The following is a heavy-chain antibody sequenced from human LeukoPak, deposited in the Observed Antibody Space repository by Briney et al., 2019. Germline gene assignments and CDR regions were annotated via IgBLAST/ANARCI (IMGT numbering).Heavy chain of an antibody. CDR3: ARGRSGGTTWARNPTSTYYLDY. J-gene: IGHJ4*02. CDR2: ISIYSGNA. CDR1: GYTFVNYG. V-gene: IGHV1-18*01. D-gene: IGHD1-26*01. Sequence: ASVKVSCKASGYTFVNYGINWVQQSPGQGLEWMGWISIYSGNAKYAPKFQGRVTMTRDTSTNTAYMELGSLRSDDTAVYYCARGRSGGTTWARNPTSTYYLDYWGQGTLVTVSS.